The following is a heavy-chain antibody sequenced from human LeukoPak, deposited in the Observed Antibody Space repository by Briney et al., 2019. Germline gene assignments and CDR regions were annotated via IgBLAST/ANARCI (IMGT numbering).Heavy chain of an antibody. CDR2: IKRDGSEK. D-gene: IGHD3/OR15-3a*01. J-gene: IGHJ4*02. V-gene: IGHV3-7*05. CDR1: GFTFSTYW. CDR3: ASTFGLGAF. Sequence: GGSLGLSCAASGFTFSTYWMSWVRQAPGKGLEWVANIKRDGSEKYYVDSVKGRFTISRDNAKNSLYLQMNSLRAEDTAVYYCASTFGLGAFWGQGTLVTVSS.